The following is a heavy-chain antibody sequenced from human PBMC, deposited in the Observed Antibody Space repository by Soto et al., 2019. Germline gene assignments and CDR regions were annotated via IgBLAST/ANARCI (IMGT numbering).Heavy chain of an antibody. Sequence: ASVKVSCKASGGTFSSYAISWVRQAPGQGLEWMGGIIPIFGTANYAQKFQGRVTITADESTSTAYMELSSLRSEDTAVYYCARSRGAYDILTGSRPPYYYYGMDVWGQGTTVTVSS. V-gene: IGHV1-69*13. CDR3: ARSRGAYDILTGSRPPYYYYGMDV. CDR1: GGTFSSYA. D-gene: IGHD3-9*01. CDR2: IIPIFGTA. J-gene: IGHJ6*02.